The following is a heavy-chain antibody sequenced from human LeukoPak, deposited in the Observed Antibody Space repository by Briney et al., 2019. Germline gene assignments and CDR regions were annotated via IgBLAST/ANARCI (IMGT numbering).Heavy chain of an antibody. CDR2: INHSRST. Sequence: SETLSLTCAVYGGSFSGYYWSWIRQPPGKGLEWIGEINHSRSTNYNPSLKSRVTISVDTSKNQFSLKLSSVTAADTAVYYCARGLYQLLYHWFDPWGQGTLVTVSS. CDR1: GGSFSGYY. V-gene: IGHV4-34*01. J-gene: IGHJ5*02. CDR3: ARGLYQLLYHWFDP. D-gene: IGHD2-2*02.